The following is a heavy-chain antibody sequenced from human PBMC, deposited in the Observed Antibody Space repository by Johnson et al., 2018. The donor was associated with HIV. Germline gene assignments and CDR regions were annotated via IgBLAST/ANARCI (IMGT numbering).Heavy chain of an antibody. V-gene: IGHV3-15*01. J-gene: IGHJ3*02. CDR2: IKSKTDGGTT. D-gene: IGHD2-8*01. CDR1: GFTFSNAW. Sequence: VQLVESGGGVVRPGGSLRLSCAASGFTFSNAWMSWVRQAPGKGLEWVGRIKSKTDGGTTDYAAPVKGRFTISRDDSKNTLYLQMNSLKTEDTAVSYCAKFPEDLVLMVYAPPPNDAFDIWGQGTMVTVSS. CDR3: AKFPEDLVLMVYAPPPNDAFDI.